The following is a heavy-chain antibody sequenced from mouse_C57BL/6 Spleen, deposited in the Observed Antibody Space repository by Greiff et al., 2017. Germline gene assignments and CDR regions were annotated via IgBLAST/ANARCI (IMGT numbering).Heavy chain of an antibody. J-gene: IGHJ2*01. V-gene: IGHV1-80*01. CDR2: IYPGDGDT. CDR3: ARGGYYGSSDY. CDR1: GYAFSSYW. D-gene: IGHD1-1*01. Sequence: VQLQQSGAELVKPGASVKISCKASGYAFSSYWMNWVKQRPGKGLEWIGQIYPGDGDTNYNGKFKGKATLTADKSSSTAYMQRSSLTSEDSAVYFCARGGYYGSSDYWGQGTTLTVSS.